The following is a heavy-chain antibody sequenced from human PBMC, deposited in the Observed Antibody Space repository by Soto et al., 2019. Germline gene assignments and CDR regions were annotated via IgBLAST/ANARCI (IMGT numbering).Heavy chain of an antibody. J-gene: IGHJ4*02. CDR3: ARDQPGITTTGGGRIDH. D-gene: IGHD1-20*01. V-gene: IGHV3-30-3*01. CDR2: VSFDGSNK. Sequence: QVQLVESGGGVVQPGRSLRLSCAASGFTFSTHAMHWVRQAPGTGLECVAIVSFDGSNKYYADSVKGRFTISRDNSKNTLYLQMSGLTPEDTAVYYCARDQPGITTTGGGRIDHWGQGTLVTVSS. CDR1: GFTFSTHA.